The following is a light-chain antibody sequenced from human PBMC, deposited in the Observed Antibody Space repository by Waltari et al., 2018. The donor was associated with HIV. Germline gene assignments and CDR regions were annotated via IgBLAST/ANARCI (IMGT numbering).Light chain of an antibody. J-gene: IGLJ1*01. CDR1: NLGNNY. Sequence: SYELIQPPSISVSPGQTATITCSGQNLGNNYASWYQQSPGQSPLLVIYQDTKRPSGIPERFSGSNSGNTVTLTISGTQAIDEADYYCQAWDSDTYVFGTGTKVTVL. CDR2: QDT. CDR3: QAWDSDTYV. V-gene: IGLV3-1*01.